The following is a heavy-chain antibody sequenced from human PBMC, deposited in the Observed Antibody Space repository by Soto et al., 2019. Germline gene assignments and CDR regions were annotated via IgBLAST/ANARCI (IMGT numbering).Heavy chain of an antibody. Sequence: QVQLQESGPGLVKPSQTLSLTCTVSGGSISSGGYYWSWIRQHPGKGLEWIGYIYYSGSTYYNPSRKSRVTMSVDTYKNQFARKVSSVTAADTAVYYCARDGSSGSSPLDADYWGQGTLVTVSS. CDR1: GGSISSGGYY. D-gene: IGHD3-10*01. CDR2: IYYSGST. V-gene: IGHV4-31*03. CDR3: ARDGSSGSSPLDADY. J-gene: IGHJ4*02.